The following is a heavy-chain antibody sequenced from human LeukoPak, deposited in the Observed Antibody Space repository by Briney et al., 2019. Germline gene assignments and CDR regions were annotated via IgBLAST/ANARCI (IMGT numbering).Heavy chain of an antibody. CDR2: ITGSGGRT. CDR1: GFTFSSYA. V-gene: IGHV3-23*01. J-gene: IGHJ4*02. D-gene: IGHD2-21*01. Sequence: GGSLRLSCAASGFTFSSYAMNWVRQAPGKGLEWVSAITGSGGRTYYADSVKGRFTISRDNAKNSLYLQMNRLRAEDAAVYYCAKAPVTTCSGAYCYPFDYWGQGTLVTVSS. CDR3: AKAPVTTCSGAYCYPFDY.